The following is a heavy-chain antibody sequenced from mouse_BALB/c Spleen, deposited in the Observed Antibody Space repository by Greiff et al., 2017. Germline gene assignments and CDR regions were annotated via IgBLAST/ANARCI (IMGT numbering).Heavy chain of an antibody. D-gene: IGHD2-14*01. CDR3: ARDYRYGPYAMDY. CDR2: IYPGNGDT. CDR1: GYTFTSYN. J-gene: IGHJ4*01. Sequence: LQQPGAELVKPGASVKMSCKASGYTFTSYNMHWVKQTPGQGLEWIGAIYPGNGDTSYNQKFKGKATLTADKSSSTAYMQLSSLTSEDSAVYYCARDYRYGPYAMDYWGQGTSVTVSS. V-gene: IGHV1-12*01.